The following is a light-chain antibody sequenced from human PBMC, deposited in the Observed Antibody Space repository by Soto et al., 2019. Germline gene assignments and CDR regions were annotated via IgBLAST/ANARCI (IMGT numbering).Light chain of an antibody. CDR2: GNF. J-gene: IGLJ3*02. CDR1: ASNIGASYD. V-gene: IGLV1-40*01. CDR3: STWDDSRRV. Sequence: QLVLTQPPSVSGAPGQRVTISCAGSASNIGASYDVHWYQQVPGTAPKLLIYGNFNRPSGVPDRFSGSKSGTSASLAISGLQSEDEAHYFCSTWDDSRRVFGGGTKLTVL.